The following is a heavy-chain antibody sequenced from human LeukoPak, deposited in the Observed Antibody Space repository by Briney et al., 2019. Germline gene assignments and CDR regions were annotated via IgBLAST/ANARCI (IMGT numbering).Heavy chain of an antibody. V-gene: IGHV3-21*01. Sequence: PGGSLRLSCAASGFTFSSYSMNWVRQAPGKGLEWVSSISSSSSYIYYADSVKGRFTISRDNAKNSLCLQMNSLRAEDTAVYYCARGLYDFWSGIDYWGQGTLVTVSS. CDR2: ISSSSSYI. D-gene: IGHD3-3*01. J-gene: IGHJ4*02. CDR3: ARGLYDFWSGIDY. CDR1: GFTFSSYS.